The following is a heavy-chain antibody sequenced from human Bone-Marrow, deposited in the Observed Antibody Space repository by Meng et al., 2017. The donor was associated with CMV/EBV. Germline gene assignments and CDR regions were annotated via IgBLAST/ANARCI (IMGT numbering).Heavy chain of an antibody. J-gene: IGHJ4*02. V-gene: IGHV3-21*01. CDR2: ISRSGRYI. CDR1: GFTVSSYS. CDR3: VRDLESYFQAGELDC. D-gene: IGHD1-26*01. Sequence: GESLKISCAASGFTVSSYSMNWVRQAPEKGLEWVSSISRSGRYIYYADSVKGRFTISRDNAKNSLYLQMNTLRAEDTAVYYCVRDLESYFQAGELDCWGQGTLVTVSS.